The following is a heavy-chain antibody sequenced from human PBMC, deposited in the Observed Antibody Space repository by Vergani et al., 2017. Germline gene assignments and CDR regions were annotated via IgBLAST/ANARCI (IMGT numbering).Heavy chain of an antibody. V-gene: IGHV4-30-4*08. J-gene: IGHJ3*02. CDR1: GGSLSSGDYY. D-gene: IGHD3-22*01. CDR3: ARLVRDSSGNDAFDI. CDR2: IYYSGRT. Sequence: QVQLQESGPGLVKPSQTLSLTRTVSGGSLSSGDYYWSWIRQPPGKGLEWIGYIYYSGRTYSNPSLKSRVTISVDTSKNQFSLKLSSVTAADTAVYYCARLVRDSSGNDAFDIWGQGTMVTVSS.